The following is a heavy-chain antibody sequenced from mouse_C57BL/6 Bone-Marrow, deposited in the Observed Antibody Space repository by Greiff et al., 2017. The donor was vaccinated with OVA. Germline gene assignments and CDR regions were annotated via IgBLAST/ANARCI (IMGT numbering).Heavy chain of an antibody. CDR1: GFTFSSYG. CDR3: ARRRYGSSYPAWFAY. D-gene: IGHD1-1*01. V-gene: IGHV5-6*02. J-gene: IGHJ3*01. CDR2: ISSGGSYT. Sequence: EVKLVESGGDLVKPGGSLKLSCAASGFTFSSYGMSWVRQTPDKRLEWVATISSGGSYTYYPDSVKGRFTISRDNAKNTLYLQMSSLKSEDTAMYYCARRRYGSSYPAWFAYWGQGTLVTVSA.